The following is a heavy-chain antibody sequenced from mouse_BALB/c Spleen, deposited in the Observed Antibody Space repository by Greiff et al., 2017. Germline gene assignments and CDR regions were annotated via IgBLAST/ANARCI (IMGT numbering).Heavy chain of an antibody. Sequence: QVQLKQSGAELAGPGASVKLSCKASGYTFTSYWMQWVKQRPGQGLEWIGAIYPGDGDTRYTQKFKGKATLTAYKSSSTAYMQLSSLASEDSAVYYCARNIYDGYYFDYWGQGTTLTVSS. J-gene: IGHJ2*01. CDR3: ARNIYDGYYFDY. D-gene: IGHD2-3*01. CDR2: IYPGDGDT. CDR1: GYTFTSYW. V-gene: IGHV1-87*01.